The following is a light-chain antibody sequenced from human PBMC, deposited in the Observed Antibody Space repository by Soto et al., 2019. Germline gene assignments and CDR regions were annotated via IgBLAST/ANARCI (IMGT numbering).Light chain of an antibody. CDR3: QQYDNYSRT. CDR1: QSINTW. V-gene: IGKV1-5*01. CDR2: DAS. Sequence: DIQMTQSPSTLSASVGDRVTVTCRASQSINTWLAWYQQKPGKAPKLLIYDASSLQSGVPSRFTGRGSGTEFTLTISSLQPDDFATYYCQQYDNYSRTVGQGTKVEIK. J-gene: IGKJ1*01.